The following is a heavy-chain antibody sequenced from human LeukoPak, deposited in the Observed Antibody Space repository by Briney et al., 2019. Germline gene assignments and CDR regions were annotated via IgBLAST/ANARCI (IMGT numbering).Heavy chain of an antibody. CDR2: INPSGGST. D-gene: IGHD6-13*01. CDR3: ARASVVAAAGTGSWFDP. Sequence: ASVKVSCKASGYTFTSYYMHWVRQAPGQGLEWMGIINPSGGSTSYAQKFQGRVTMTRDTSTSTVYMELSSLRSEDTAVYYCARASVVAAAGTGSWFDPWGQGTLVTVSS. J-gene: IGHJ5*02. V-gene: IGHV1-46*01. CDR1: GYTFTSYY.